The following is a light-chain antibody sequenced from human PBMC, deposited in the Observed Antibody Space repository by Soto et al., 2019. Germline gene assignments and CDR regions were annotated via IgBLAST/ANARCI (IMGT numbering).Light chain of an antibody. Sequence: QTVVTQSSSASSSLGSSVKLTCTLSSGHSSYIIAWHQQQPGKAPRYLMKLEGSGSYNKGSGVPDRFSGSSSGADRYLTISNLQFEDEADYYCETWDSNTWVVGGGTKLAVL. CDR3: ETWDSNTWV. CDR1: SGHSSYI. V-gene: IGLV4-60*02. CDR2: LEGSGSY. J-gene: IGLJ3*02.